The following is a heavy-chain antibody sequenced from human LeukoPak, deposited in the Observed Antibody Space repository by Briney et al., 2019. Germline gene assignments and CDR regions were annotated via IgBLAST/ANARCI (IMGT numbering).Heavy chain of an antibody. CDR2: INPNSGGT. Sequence: AASVKVSCKASGYTLTGYYMHWVRQAPGQGLEWMGWINPNSGGTNYAQKFQGRVTMTRDTSISTAYMELSRLRSDDTAVYYCASPYYDFWSGYSSLDYWGQGTLVTVSS. CDR3: ASPYYDFWSGYSSLDY. CDR1: GYTLTGYY. J-gene: IGHJ4*02. D-gene: IGHD3-3*01. V-gene: IGHV1-2*02.